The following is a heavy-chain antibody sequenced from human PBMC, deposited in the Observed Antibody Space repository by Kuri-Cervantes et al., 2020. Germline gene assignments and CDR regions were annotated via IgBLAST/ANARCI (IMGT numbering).Heavy chain of an antibody. D-gene: IGHD2-8*01. CDR1: GFTFSSYW. J-gene: IGHJ4*02. CDR2: INSDGSST. V-gene: IGHV3-74*01. CDR3: ARDLISNYLDY. Sequence: LSLTCAASGFTFSSYWMHWVRQAPGKGLVWASRINSDGSSTSYADSVKGRFTISRDNSKNTLYLQMNSLRAEDTAVYYCARDLISNYLDYWGQGTLVTVSS.